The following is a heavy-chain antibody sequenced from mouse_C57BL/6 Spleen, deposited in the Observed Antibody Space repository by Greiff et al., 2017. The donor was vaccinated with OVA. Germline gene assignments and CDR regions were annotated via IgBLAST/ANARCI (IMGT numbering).Heavy chain of an antibody. CDR3: AEESYYGSSPYWYFDV. CDR1: GFSLTTYG. Sequence: QVQLQQSGPGLVQPSQSLSITCTASGFSLTTYGVHWVRQSPGKGLEWLGVIWSGGSTDYNAAFMSRLSITKDNSKSQVFFKMNSLQADDTAIYYCAEESYYGSSPYWYFDVWGTGTTVTVSS. D-gene: IGHD1-1*01. V-gene: IGHV2-5*01. J-gene: IGHJ1*03. CDR2: IWSGGST.